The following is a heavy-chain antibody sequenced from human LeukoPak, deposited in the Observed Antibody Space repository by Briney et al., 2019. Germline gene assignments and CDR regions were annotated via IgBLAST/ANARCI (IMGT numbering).Heavy chain of an antibody. D-gene: IGHD5-24*01. J-gene: IGHJ5*02. CDR2: INPNSGDT. CDR1: GYTFSGYY. Sequence: ASVKVSCKASGYTFSGYYMHWVRQAPGQGLEWMGWINPNSGDTNYAQKFQGRVTMTRDTSISTAYMELSSLRSDDTAVYYCAREGKRWLQLRGSGFDPWGQGTLVTVSS. CDR3: AREGKRWLQLRGSGFDP. V-gene: IGHV1-2*02.